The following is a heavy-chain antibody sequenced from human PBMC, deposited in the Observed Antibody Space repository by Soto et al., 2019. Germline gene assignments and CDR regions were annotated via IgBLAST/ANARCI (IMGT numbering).Heavy chain of an antibody. CDR1: GDSVSNNGAT. J-gene: IGHJ4*02. CDR3: ARDPPDVNSGFDS. D-gene: IGHD1-26*01. Sequence: SQTLSLTCAICGDSVSNNGATWNWIRKSPSRGLEWLGRAYYRSRWQFDYATSVRSRITINPDTSKNQFSLQLNSVTPDDTAVHYWARDPPDVNSGFDSWGRGSLVTVSS. V-gene: IGHV6-1*01. CDR2: AYYRSRWQF.